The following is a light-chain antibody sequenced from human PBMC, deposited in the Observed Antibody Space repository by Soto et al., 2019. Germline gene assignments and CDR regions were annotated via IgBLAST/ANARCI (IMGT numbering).Light chain of an antibody. CDR2: DVS. Sequence: QSVLTQPRSVSGSPGQSVTISCTGTSSDVGGYNYVSWYQQHPGKAPKLMIYDVSKRPSGVPDRFSGSKSGNTASLTISGLQAGDEADYCCCSYAGSYTSYVFGTGTKV. CDR3: CSYAGSYTSYV. CDR1: SSDVGGYNY. J-gene: IGLJ1*01. V-gene: IGLV2-11*01.